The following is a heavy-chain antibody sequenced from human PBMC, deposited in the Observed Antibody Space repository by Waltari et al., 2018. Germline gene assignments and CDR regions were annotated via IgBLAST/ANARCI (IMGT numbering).Heavy chain of an antibody. V-gene: IGHV3-53*01. CDR1: GFTVSSNY. D-gene: IGHD2-15*01. CDR2: IYSGGRT. J-gene: IGHJ3*02. CDR3: ARDGSRYCSGGSCSDAFDI. Sequence: EVQLVESGGGLIQPGGSLRLSCAASGFTVSSNYMSWVRQAPGKGLEWVSVIYSGGRTYYADSVKGRFTISRDNSKNTLYLQMNSLRAEDTAVYYCARDGSRYCSGGSCSDAFDIWGQGTMVTVSS.